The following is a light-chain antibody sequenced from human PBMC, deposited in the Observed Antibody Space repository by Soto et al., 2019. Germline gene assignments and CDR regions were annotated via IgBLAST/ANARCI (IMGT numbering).Light chain of an antibody. CDR3: HQYGTSPCT. CDR1: QSVSASY. CDR2: GAS. Sequence: ENVLTQSPGMVSLSPGEGVTLSCRASQSVSASYFAWYQQRPGQAPRLLIYGASNRATGIPDRFSGSGSGTDFTLTISRLEPEDFVVYYCHQYGTSPCTFGQGPSWRSN. J-gene: IGKJ2*02. V-gene: IGKV3-20*01.